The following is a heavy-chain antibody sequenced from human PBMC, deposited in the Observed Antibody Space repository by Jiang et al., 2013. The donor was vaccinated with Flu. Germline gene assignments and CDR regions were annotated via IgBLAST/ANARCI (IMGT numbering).Heavy chain of an antibody. J-gene: IGHJ4*02. Sequence: LLKPSETLSLTCTVSGGSISSSSYYWGWIRQPPGKGLEWIGSIYYSGSTYYNPSLKSRVTISVDTSKNQFSLKLSSVTAADTAVYYCATTEYYDFWSGYQKGEDYWGQGTLVTVSS. CDR2: IYYSGST. V-gene: IGHV4-39*01. D-gene: IGHD3-3*01. CDR1: GGSISSSSYY. CDR3: ATTEYYDFWSGYQKGEDY.